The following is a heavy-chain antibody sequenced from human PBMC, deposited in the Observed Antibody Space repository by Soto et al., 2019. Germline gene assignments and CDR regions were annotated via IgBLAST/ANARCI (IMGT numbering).Heavy chain of an antibody. CDR2: VNKYGRGT. Sequence: EVQLVESGGGLVQPGGSLRLTCAASGFTFSGSSMSWVRQAQGKGLEWVANVNKYGRGTNYVDSVKGRFTISRDNAKNTLDLHMNMLREVGTAVYYCARGGGNFDQWGQGTLVTVSS. CDR3: ARGGGNFDQ. J-gene: IGHJ4*02. V-gene: IGHV3-7*04. D-gene: IGHD3-16*01. CDR1: GFTFSGSS.